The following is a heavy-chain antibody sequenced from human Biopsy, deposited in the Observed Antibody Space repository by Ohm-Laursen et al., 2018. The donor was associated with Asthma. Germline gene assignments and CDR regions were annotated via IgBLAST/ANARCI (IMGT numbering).Heavy chain of an antibody. D-gene: IGHD5-12*01. CDR2: THYSGST. CDR1: GASIRGSGYY. J-gene: IGHJ4*02. V-gene: IGHV4-39*01. Sequence: SQTLSLTCTVSGASIRGSGYYWAWIRQAPGKGPEWIGTTHYSGSTFYKPSLRSRVTMSLDTSTNQFSLRLRSVTATDTAVYYCASPVNRAFGGYEWAAVFDYWGQGILVTVSS. CDR3: ASPVNRAFGGYEWAAVFDY.